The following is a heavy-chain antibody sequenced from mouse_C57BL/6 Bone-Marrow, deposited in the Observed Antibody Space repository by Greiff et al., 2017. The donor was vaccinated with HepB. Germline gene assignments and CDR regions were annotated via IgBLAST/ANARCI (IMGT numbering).Heavy chain of an antibody. D-gene: IGHD1-1*01. V-gene: IGHV1-81*01. CDR2: IYPRSGNT. CDR3: ARSRMGHYYGSSSYYYAMDY. J-gene: IGHJ4*01. Sequence: LQESGAELARPGASVKLSCKASGYTFTSYGISWVKQRTGQGLEWIGEIYPRSGNTYYNEKFKGKATLTADKSSSTAYMELRSLTSEDSAVYFCARSRMGHYYGSSSYYYAMDYWGQGTSVTVSS. CDR1: GYTFTSYG.